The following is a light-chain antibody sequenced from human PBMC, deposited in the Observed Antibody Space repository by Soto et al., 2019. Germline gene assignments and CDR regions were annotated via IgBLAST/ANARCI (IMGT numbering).Light chain of an antibody. CDR3: QQSYSTPHT. J-gene: IGKJ2*01. CDR1: QSISRN. Sequence: DTQMTQSSSSLSASVGDRVTITCRASQSISRNLNWYQQKPGRAPKLLIYAASSLLSGVPSRFSGSGSGTDFTLTISSLQPEDFATYYCQQSYSTPHTFGQGTKLEIK. V-gene: IGKV1-39*01. CDR2: AAS.